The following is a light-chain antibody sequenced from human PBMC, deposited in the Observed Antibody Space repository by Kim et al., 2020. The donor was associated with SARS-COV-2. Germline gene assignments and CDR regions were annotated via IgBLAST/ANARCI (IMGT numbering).Light chain of an antibody. CDR3: QQTYSSPPYS. CDR1: QNINTH. CDR2: GAS. J-gene: IGKJ2*03. V-gene: IGKV1-39*01. Sequence: ASVGDRVIISCRASQNINTHLNWYQQKSGKAPKLLIYGASNLQGGVSSRFSGGGSGTDFALTINSLQPEDFATYYCQQTYSSPPYSFGQGTKLEI.